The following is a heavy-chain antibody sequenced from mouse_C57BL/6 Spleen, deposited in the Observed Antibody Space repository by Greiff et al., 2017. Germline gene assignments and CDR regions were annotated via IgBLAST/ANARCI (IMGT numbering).Heavy chain of an antibody. J-gene: IGHJ3*01. CDR2: ISSGSSTI. CDR3: ARNYDGYSAWFAC. V-gene: IGHV5-17*01. CDR1: GFTFSDYG. Sequence: EVKLMESGGGLVKPGGSLKLSCAASGFTFSDYGMHWVRQAPETGLEWVAYISSGSSTIYYADTVKGRFTISRDNAKNTLYLQMTSLRSEDTAMYYCARNYDGYSAWFACWGQGTLVTVSA. D-gene: IGHD2-3*01.